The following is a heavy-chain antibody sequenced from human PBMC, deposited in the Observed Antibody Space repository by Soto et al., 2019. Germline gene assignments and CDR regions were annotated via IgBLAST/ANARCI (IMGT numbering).Heavy chain of an antibody. CDR3: ARARGGWLVNHYYYGMDV. V-gene: IGHV1-3*01. CDR2: INAGNGNT. Sequence: ASVKVSCKASGYTFTSYGISWVRQAPGQRLEWTGWINAGNGNTKYSQKFQGRVTITRDTSASTAYMELSSLRSEDTAVYYCARARGGWLVNHYYYGMDVWGQGTTVTVSS. J-gene: IGHJ6*02. CDR1: GYTFTSYG. D-gene: IGHD6-19*01.